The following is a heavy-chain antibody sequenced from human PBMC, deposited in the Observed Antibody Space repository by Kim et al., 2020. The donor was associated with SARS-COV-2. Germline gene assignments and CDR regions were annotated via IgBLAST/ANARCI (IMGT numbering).Heavy chain of an antibody. D-gene: IGHD3-9*01. CDR1: GGSFSGYY. Sequence: SETLSLTCAVYGGSFSGYYWSWIRQPPGKGLEWIGEINHSGSTNYNPSLKSRVTISVDTSKNQFSLKLSSVTAADTAVYYCARNVVHFDWWGDYYYYGMDVWGQGTTVTVSS. V-gene: IGHV4-34*01. J-gene: IGHJ6*02. CDR2: INHSGST. CDR3: ARNVVHFDWWGDYYYYGMDV.